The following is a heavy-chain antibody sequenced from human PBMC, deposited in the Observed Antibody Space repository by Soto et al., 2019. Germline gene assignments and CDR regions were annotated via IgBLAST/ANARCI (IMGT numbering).Heavy chain of an antibody. Sequence: SETLSLTCAVFGGCFSGYYWSWIRQPPGKGLEWIGEIDHSGSTNYNPSLKSRVTTSVDTSKNQFSLKLTSVTAVDTAVYYCESYGSGILFDYWGQVDLVTVSS. D-gene: IGHD3-10*01. CDR3: ESYGSGILFDY. V-gene: IGHV4-34*01. CDR1: GGCFSGYY. CDR2: IDHSGST. J-gene: IGHJ4*02.